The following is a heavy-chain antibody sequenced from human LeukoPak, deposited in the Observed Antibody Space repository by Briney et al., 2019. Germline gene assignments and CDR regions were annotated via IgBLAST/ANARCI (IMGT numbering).Heavy chain of an antibody. CDR3: ATVTKQQLVRVDYYYYYMDV. D-gene: IGHD6-13*01. CDR2: FDPEDGET. Sequence: ASVKVSCKVSGYTLTELSMHWVRQAPGKGLEWMGGFDPEDGETIYAQKFQGRVTMTEDTSTDTAYMELSSLRSEDTAVYYCATVTKQQLVRVDYYYYYMDVWGRGTTVTVSS. J-gene: IGHJ6*03. CDR1: GYTLTELS. V-gene: IGHV1-24*01.